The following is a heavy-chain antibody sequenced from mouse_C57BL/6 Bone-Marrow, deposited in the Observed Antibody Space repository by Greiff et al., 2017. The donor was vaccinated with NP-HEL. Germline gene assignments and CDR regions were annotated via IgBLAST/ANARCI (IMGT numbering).Heavy chain of an antibody. Sequence: QVQLQQPGAELVMPGASVKLSCKASGYTFTSYWMHWVKQRPGQGLEWIGEIDPSDSYTNYNQQFKGKSTLTVDKSSSTAYMQLSSLTSEDSAVYYGARSHYYGSSYDYWGQGTTLTVSS. CDR1: GYTFTSYW. J-gene: IGHJ2*01. CDR3: ARSHYYGSSYDY. D-gene: IGHD1-1*01. CDR2: IDPSDSYT. V-gene: IGHV1-69*01.